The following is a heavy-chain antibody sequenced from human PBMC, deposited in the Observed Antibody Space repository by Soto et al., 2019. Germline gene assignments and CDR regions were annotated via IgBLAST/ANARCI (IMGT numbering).Heavy chain of an antibody. J-gene: IGHJ5*02. CDR1: GASITGSRYY. Sequence: PSETLSLTCTVSGASITGSRYYWGWIRQPPGKGLEWIGTIYHIGSPYYNPSLKSRLTMSVDTAKKQVSLRLTSVTAADTAVYYCVKTYGSMNWFDLWGQGTLVTVS. D-gene: IGHD3-10*01. CDR3: VKTYGSMNWFDL. CDR2: IYHIGSP. V-gene: IGHV4-39*01.